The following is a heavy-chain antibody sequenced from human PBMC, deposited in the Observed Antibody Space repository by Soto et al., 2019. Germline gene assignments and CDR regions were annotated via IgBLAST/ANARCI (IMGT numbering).Heavy chain of an antibody. CDR2: ITPYNGNT. CDR3: ARDTSFYFDY. Sequence: ASVKVSCKASHYTFITYGITWVRQAPGQGLEWVGWITPYNGNTNYGQNFQGRVTMTADTSTSTAYMELGSLTTDDPAVYYCARDTSFYFDYWGQGTRVTVSS. J-gene: IGHJ4*02. V-gene: IGHV1-18*01. CDR1: HYTFITYG. D-gene: IGHD2-2*01.